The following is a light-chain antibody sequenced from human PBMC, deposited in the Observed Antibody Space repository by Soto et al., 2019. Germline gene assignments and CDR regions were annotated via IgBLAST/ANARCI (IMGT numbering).Light chain of an antibody. CDR2: EVS. V-gene: IGLV2-14*01. CDR1: SSDVGGYSY. Sequence: QSALAQPASVSGSPGQSITISCTGTSSDVGGYSYVSWYQQHPGKAPKLMIYEVSNRPSGVSNRFSGSKSGNTASLTISGLQAEYEADYYCSSYTSSSTLVFGGGTKLTVL. CDR3: SSYTSSSTLV. J-gene: IGLJ2*01.